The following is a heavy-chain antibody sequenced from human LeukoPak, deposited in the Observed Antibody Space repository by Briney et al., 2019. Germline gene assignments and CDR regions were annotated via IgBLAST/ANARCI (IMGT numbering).Heavy chain of an antibody. CDR2: IYYSGST. CDR3: ARHSSGWYYAGPWAFDY. D-gene: IGHD6-19*01. CDR1: GGSISSGGYY. Sequence: SQTLSLTCTVSGGSISSGGYYWSWIRQPPGKGLEWIGYIYYSGSTNYNPSLKSRVTISVDTSKNQFSLKLSSVTAADTAVYYCARHSSGWYYAGPWAFDYWGQGTLVTVSS. J-gene: IGHJ4*02. V-gene: IGHV4-61*08.